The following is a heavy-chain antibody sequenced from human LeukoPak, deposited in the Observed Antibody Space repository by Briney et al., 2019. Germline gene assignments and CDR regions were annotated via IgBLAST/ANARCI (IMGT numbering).Heavy chain of an antibody. CDR1: GGSISSGGYY. CDR2: IYHSGST. V-gene: IGHV4-30-2*01. J-gene: IGHJ4*02. D-gene: IGHD6-19*01. Sequence: PSQTLSLTCTVSGGSISSGGYYWSWIRQPPGKGLEWIGYIYHSGSTYYNPSLKSRVTISVDRSKNQFSLKLSSVTAADTAVYYCARDHAGIAVARGYFDYWGQGTLVTVSS. CDR3: ARDHAGIAVARGYFDY.